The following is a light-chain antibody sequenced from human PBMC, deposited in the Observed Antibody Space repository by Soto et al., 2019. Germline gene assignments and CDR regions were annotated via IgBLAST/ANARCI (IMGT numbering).Light chain of an antibody. CDR2: AAS. CDR3: QLFGSSPRYT. V-gene: IGKV3-20*01. J-gene: IGKJ2*01. Sequence: EIVLTQSPGTLSLSPGERATLSCRASQSVRSTYLAWYQQKPGQAPRLLIYAASSRATGIPDRFNGGGSGTDFTLTITRLEPEDFAVYYCQLFGSSPRYTFGQGTKLEIK. CDR1: QSVRSTY.